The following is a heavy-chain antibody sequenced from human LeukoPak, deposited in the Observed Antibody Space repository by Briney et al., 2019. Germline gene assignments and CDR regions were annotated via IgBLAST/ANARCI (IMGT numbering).Heavy chain of an antibody. J-gene: IGHJ4*02. V-gene: IGHV4-39*07. CDR1: SGSIRNSDYY. D-gene: IGHD1-14*01. CDR3: ARAPYNRHFPYYFDC. CDR2: IYYSGST. Sequence: PSETLSLTCTVSSGSIRNSDYYWGWIRQPPGKGLEWIGNIYYSGSTYYTPSLKSRVTISVDTSKNQFSLKLRSVTAADTAVYYCARAPYNRHFPYYFDCWGQGTLVTVSS.